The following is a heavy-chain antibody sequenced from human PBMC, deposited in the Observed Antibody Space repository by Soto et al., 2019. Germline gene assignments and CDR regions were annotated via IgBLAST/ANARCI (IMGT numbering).Heavy chain of an antibody. J-gene: IGHJ4*02. D-gene: IGHD6-13*01. V-gene: IGHV3-33*01. CDR2: IWYDGSNK. CDR1: GFTFSSYG. CDR3: ARDSYSSSWLYFDY. Sequence: GGSLRLSCAASGFTFSSYGMHWVRQAPGKGLEWVAVIWYDGSNKYYADSVKGRFTISRDNSKNTLYLQMNSLRAEDTAVYYCARDSYSSSWLYFDYWGQGTLVTVSS.